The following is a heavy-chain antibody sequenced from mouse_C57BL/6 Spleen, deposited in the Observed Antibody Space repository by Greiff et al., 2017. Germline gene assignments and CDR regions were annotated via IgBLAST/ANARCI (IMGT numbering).Heavy chain of an antibody. CDR2: ISDGGSYT. D-gene: IGHD5-1*01. CDR3: AREGVLTVYFDY. Sequence: EVKLVESGGGLVKPGGSLKLSCAASGFTFSSYAMSWVRQTPEKRLEWVATISDGGSYTYYPDNVKGRFTISRDNAKNHLYLQMSHLKSEDTAMYYCAREGVLTVYFDYWGQGTTLTVSS. J-gene: IGHJ2*01. V-gene: IGHV5-4*01. CDR1: GFTFSSYA.